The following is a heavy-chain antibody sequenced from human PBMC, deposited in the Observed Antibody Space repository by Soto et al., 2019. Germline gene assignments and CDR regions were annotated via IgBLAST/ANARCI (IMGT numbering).Heavy chain of an antibody. CDR3: ARDRVEQQLVFYYYYYGMDV. D-gene: IGHD6-13*01. J-gene: IGHJ6*02. V-gene: IGHV4-4*07. CDR2: IYTSGST. Sequence: SETLSLTCTVSGGSISSYYWSWIRQPAGKGLEWIGRIYTSGSTNYNPSLKGRVTMSVDTSKNQFSLKLSSVTAADTAVYYCARDRVEQQLVFYYYYYGMDVWGQGTTVTVSS. CDR1: GGSISSYY.